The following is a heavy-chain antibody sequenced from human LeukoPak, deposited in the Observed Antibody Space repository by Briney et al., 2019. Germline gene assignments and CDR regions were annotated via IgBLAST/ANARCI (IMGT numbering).Heavy chain of an antibody. V-gene: IGHV3-48*01. J-gene: IGHJ4*02. D-gene: IGHD3-16*01. CDR3: VKHPGPFSYGSFEY. CDR1: GFTLRTYS. Sequence: GGSLRLSCAASGFTLRTYSMNWVRQAPGKGLEWVSYVSGSSSTIYYADSVQGRFTISRDNAKNSLYLQMSSLRAEDTAVYYCVKHPGPFSYGSFEYWGQGTLVTVSS. CDR2: VSGSSSTI.